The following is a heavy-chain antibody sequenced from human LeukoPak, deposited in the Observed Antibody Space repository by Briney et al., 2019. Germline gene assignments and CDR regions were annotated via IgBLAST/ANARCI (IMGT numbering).Heavy chain of an antibody. CDR3: TTLGYHLDS. CDR2: IAGSDTTT. Sequence: PGGSLRLFCLASGFAFSAYEMNWVRQAPGKGLEGVSYIAGSDTTTYYADAVKGRFTISRDNAKNSLYLQMNSLRAEDTALYYCTTLGYHLDSWGQGTLVTVSS. CDR1: GFAFSAYE. D-gene: IGHD5-18*01. J-gene: IGHJ4*02. V-gene: IGHV3-48*03.